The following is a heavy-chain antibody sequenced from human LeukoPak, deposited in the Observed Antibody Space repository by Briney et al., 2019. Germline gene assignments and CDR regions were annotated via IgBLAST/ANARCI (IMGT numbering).Heavy chain of an antibody. D-gene: IGHD3-10*01. J-gene: IGHJ5*02. CDR1: GFTFSSYS. CDR2: ISSSSSYI. V-gene: IGHV3-21*01. Sequence: PGGSLRLSCAASGFTFSSYSMNWVRQAPGKGLEWVSSISSSSSYIYYADSVKGRFTISRDNAMNSLYLQMNSLRAEDTAVYYCARDTGVWFGEDNWFDPWGQGTLVTVSS. CDR3: ARDTGVWFGEDNWFDP.